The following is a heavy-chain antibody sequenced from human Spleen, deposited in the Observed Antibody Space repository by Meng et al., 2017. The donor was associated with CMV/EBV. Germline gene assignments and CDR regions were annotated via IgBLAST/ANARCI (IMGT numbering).Heavy chain of an antibody. CDR2: ISGSGGST. V-gene: IGHV3-23*01. Sequence: SGFPFSSYAMSWVSQAPGKGLEWVSGISGSGGSTYYADSVKGRFTISRDNSKNTLYLQMNSLRAEDTAVYYCAKDSPTIFGVVSEGYWGQGTLVTVSS. CDR1: GFPFSSYA. CDR3: AKDSPTIFGVVSEGY. D-gene: IGHD3-3*01. J-gene: IGHJ4*02.